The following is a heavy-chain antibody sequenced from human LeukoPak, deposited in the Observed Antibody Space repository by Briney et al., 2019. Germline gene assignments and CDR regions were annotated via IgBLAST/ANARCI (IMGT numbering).Heavy chain of an antibody. CDR2: IYYSGST. CDR3: AREGEQLGGDY. V-gene: IGHV4-59*01. J-gene: IGHJ4*02. Sequence: SETLSLTCTVSGGSISSYYWSWIRQPPGKGLEWIGHIYYSGSTNYNPSLKSRVTISVDTSKNQFSLKLSSVTAADTAVYYCAREGEQLGGDYWGQGTLVTVSS. CDR1: GGSISSYY. D-gene: IGHD6-6*01.